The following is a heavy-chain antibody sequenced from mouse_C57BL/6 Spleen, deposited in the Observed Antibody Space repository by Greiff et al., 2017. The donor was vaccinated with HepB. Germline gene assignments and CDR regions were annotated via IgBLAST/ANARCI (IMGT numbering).Heavy chain of an antibody. CDR2: ISSGSSTI. V-gene: IGHV5-17*01. D-gene: IGHD1-1*01. CDR3: ARGATVVDY. Sequence: EVKLMESGGGLVKPGGSLKLSCAASGFTFSDYGMHWVRQAPEKGLEWVAYISSGSSTIYYADTVKGRFTISRDNAKNTLFLQMTSLRSEDTARYYCARGATVVDYWGKGTTLTVSS. J-gene: IGHJ2*01. CDR1: GFTFSDYG.